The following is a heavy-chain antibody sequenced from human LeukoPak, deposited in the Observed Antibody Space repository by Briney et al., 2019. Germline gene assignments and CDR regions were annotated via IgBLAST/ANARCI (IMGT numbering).Heavy chain of an antibody. J-gene: IGHJ3*02. CDR1: GGSISSSSYY. V-gene: IGHV4-39*07. Sequence: SETLSLTCTVSGGSISSSSYYWGWIRQPPGKGLEWIGSIYYSGSTYYNPSLKSRVTISVDTSKNQFSLKLSSVTAADTAAYYCARDRDDDAFDIWGQGTMVTVSS. D-gene: IGHD2-21*02. CDR2: IYYSGST. CDR3: ARDRDDDAFDI.